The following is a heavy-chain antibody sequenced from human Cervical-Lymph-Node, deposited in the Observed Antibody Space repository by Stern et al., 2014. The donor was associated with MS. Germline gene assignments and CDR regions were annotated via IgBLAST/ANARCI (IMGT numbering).Heavy chain of an antibody. D-gene: IGHD6-13*01. J-gene: IGHJ4*02. Sequence: MQLVESGGGVVQPGRSLRLSCAASGFTFSSYGMHWVRQAPGKGLEWVAVIWYDGSNKYYADSVKGRFTISRDNSKNTLYLQMNSLRAEDTAVYYCARDVAAAGTLGFDYWGQGTLVTVSS. CDR3: ARDVAAAGTLGFDY. V-gene: IGHV3-33*01. CDR2: IWYDGSNK. CDR1: GFTFSSYG.